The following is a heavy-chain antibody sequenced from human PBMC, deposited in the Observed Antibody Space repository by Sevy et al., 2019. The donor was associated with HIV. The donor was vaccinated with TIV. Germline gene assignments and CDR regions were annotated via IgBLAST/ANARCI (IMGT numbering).Heavy chain of an antibody. CDR1: GITFSSAW. CDR3: TTDLGFYSSK. V-gene: IGHV3-15*01. CDR2: IKSETDGGAA. J-gene: IGHJ4*02. Sequence: GGSLRLSCAASGITFSSAWMSWVRLVPGKGLEWLGRIKSETDGGAADYAAAMKGGFTISRDDSKETLYLQLNSLKTEDTAVYYCTTDLGFYSSKWGQGTLVTVSS. D-gene: IGHD4-4*01.